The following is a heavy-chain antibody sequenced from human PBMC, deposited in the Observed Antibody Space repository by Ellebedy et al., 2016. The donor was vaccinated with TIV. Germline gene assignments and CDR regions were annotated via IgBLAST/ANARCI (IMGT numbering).Heavy chain of an antibody. V-gene: IGHV1-3*01. CDR1: GYTFTSYA. D-gene: IGHD2-8*01. Sequence: AASVKVSCKASGYTFTSYAMHWVRQAPGQRLEWMGWINAGNGNTKYSQKFQGRVTITRDTSASTAYMELSSLTSEDTAVYYCARGVYSMGNFDYWGQGTLVTVSS. CDR2: INAGNGNT. CDR3: ARGVYSMGNFDY. J-gene: IGHJ4*02.